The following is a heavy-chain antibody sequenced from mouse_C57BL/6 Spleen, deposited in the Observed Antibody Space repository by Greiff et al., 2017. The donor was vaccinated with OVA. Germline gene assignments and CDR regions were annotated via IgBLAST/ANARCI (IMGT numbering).Heavy chain of an antibody. CDR3: ARESGSRSYYFDY. CDR2: ISDGGSYT. D-gene: IGHD3-1*01. CDR1: GFPFSSYA. V-gene: IGHV5-4*01. J-gene: IGHJ2*01. Sequence: EVKLVESGGGLVKPGGSLKLSCAASGFPFSSYAMSWVRQTPEKRLEWVATISDGGSYTYYPDNVKGRFTISRDNAKNNLYLQMSHLKSEDTAMYYCARESGSRSYYFDYWGQGTTLTVSS.